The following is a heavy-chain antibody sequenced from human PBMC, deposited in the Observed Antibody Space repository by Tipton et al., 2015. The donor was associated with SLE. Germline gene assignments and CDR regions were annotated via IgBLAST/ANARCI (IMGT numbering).Heavy chain of an antibody. CDR3: ARGIRGMYSSPLVFDY. CDR2: IYTSGST. D-gene: IGHD6-13*01. Sequence: TLSLTCTVSGGSISSYYWSWIRQPPGKGLEWIGRIYTSGSTNYNPSLKSRVTISVDTSKNQFSLKLSSVTAADTAVYYCARGIRGMYSSPLVFDYWGQGTLVTVSS. CDR1: GGSISSYY. V-gene: IGHV4-4*07. J-gene: IGHJ4*02.